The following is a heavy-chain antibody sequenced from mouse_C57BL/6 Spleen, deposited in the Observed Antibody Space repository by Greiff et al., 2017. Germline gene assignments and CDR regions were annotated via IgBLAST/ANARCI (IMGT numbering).Heavy chain of an antibody. J-gene: IGHJ1*03. D-gene: IGHD4-1*01. CDR1: GYTFTSYW. CDR3: ARWGWDGYFDV. Sequence: QVQLQQPGAELVKPGASVKLSCKASGYTFTSYWMPWVKQRPGRGLEWIGRIDPSSGGTKYNEKFKSKATLTVDKPSSTAYMQLSSLTSEDSAVYYCARWGWDGYFDVWGKGTTVTVSS. V-gene: IGHV1-72*01. CDR2: IDPSSGGT.